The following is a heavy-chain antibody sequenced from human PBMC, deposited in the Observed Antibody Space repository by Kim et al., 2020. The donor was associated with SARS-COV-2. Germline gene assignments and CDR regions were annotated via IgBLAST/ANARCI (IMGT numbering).Heavy chain of an antibody. CDR2: INPNSGGT. J-gene: IGHJ4*02. D-gene: IGHD2-2*01. CDR3: ARDLLPVVPAATTHRALSFDY. Sequence: ASVKVSCKASGYTFTGYYMHWVRQAPGQGLEWMGWINPNSGGTNYAQKFQGRVTMTRDTSISTAYMELSRLRSDDTAVYYCARDLLPVVPAATTHRALSFDYWGQGTLVTVSS. V-gene: IGHV1-2*02. CDR1: GYTFTGYY.